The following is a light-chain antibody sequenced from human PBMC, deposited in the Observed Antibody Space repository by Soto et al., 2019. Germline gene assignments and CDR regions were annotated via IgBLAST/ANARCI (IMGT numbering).Light chain of an antibody. CDR3: QSYGTSLSGLYV. J-gene: IGLJ1*01. CDR2: DSN. Sequence: QSVLTQPPSVSGAPGQRVTISCTGSSSNIGAGRDVPWYRQLPGTAPKFLISDSNHRPSGVPDRFSVSKSGASASLAITGLRAEDEGDYFCQSYGTSLSGLYVFGTGTKLTVL. CDR1: SSNIGAGRD. V-gene: IGLV1-40*01.